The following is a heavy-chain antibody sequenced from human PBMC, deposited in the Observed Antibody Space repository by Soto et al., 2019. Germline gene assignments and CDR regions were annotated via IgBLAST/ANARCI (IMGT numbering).Heavy chain of an antibody. CDR3: ARDLGSGYDPGDY. J-gene: IGHJ4*02. D-gene: IGHD5-12*01. V-gene: IGHV1-69*12. Sequence: QVQLVQSGAEVKKPGSSVKVSCKASGGTFNSYVFNWVRQAPGQGLEWMGGIISIFGTPNYGQKFQGRVTITADESTSTGFMELSSLTSEYPAIYYCARDLGSGYDPGDYWGQGTLVTVSS. CDR2: IISIFGTP. CDR1: GGTFNSYV.